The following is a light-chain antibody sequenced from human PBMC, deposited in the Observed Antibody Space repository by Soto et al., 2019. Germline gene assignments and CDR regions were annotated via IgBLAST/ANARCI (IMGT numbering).Light chain of an antibody. J-gene: IGLJ1*01. CDR1: TGDIGAFNL. CDR2: EGT. Sequence: QSALTQPPSASGSPGQSVTISCTGTTGDIGAFNLVSWFQQHPGKAPKLLIFEGTKRPSGVSDRFSGSKSGNTASLTISGLQAEDEADYHCCSYAGTRTSWVFGTGTKLTVL. V-gene: IGLV2-23*01. CDR3: CSYAGTRTSWV.